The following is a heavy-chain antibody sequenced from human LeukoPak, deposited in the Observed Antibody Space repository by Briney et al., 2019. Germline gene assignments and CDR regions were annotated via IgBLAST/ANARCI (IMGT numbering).Heavy chain of an antibody. D-gene: IGHD6-19*01. CDR1: GYSITSGYY. CDR2: MDHGGST. J-gene: IGHJ5*02. Sequence: PSETLSLTCTVSGYSITSGYYWGWIRQPPGKGLEWIGYMDHGGSTYSSPSLRSRSTISVDTSKNQFSLKVSSVTAADTAVYYCARWVAGRGGNWFDPWGQGTLVTVSS. V-gene: IGHV4-38-2*02. CDR3: ARWVAGRGGNWFDP.